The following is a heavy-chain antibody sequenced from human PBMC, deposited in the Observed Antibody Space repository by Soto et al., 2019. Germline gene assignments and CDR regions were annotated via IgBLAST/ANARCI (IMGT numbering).Heavy chain of an antibody. J-gene: IGHJ6*02. V-gene: IGHV1-2*02. Sequence: VASVKVSCKASGYTFTGYYMHWVRQAPGQGLEWMGWINPNSGGTNYAQKFQGRVTMTRDTSISTAYMELSSLRSDDTAVYYCARGHCSGGSCYELYYGMDVWGQGTTVTVSS. D-gene: IGHD2-15*01. CDR3: ARGHCSGGSCYELYYGMDV. CDR2: INPNSGGT. CDR1: GYTFTGYY.